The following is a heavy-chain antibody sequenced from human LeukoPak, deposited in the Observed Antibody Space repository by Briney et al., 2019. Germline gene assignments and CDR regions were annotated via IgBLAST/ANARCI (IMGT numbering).Heavy chain of an antibody. J-gene: IGHJ4*02. Sequence: PSETLPLTCTISGGSISYYYWSWIRQSPGKGLEWIGYIYYSGSTNYNPSLKSRVTISLDTSKNQFSLKLSSVTAADTAVCYCARSGIVGAGGYFDYWGQGSLVTVSS. CDR2: IYYSGST. CDR3: ARSGIVGAGGYFDY. D-gene: IGHD1-26*01. CDR1: GGSISYYY. V-gene: IGHV4-59*01.